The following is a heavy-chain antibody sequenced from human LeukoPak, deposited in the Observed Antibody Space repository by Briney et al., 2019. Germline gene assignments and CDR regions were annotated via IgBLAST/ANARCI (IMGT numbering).Heavy chain of an antibody. Sequence: GGSLRLSCAASGFTFSSYGMSWVRQAPGKGLEWVSAISGSGAGTYYADSVKGRFTISRDNSKNTLYLQMNSLRAEDTAVYYCAKSIAVAFYSWGQGTLVTVSS. V-gene: IGHV3-23*01. J-gene: IGHJ4*02. D-gene: IGHD6-19*01. CDR2: ISGSGAGT. CDR3: AKSIAVAFYS. CDR1: GFTFSSYG.